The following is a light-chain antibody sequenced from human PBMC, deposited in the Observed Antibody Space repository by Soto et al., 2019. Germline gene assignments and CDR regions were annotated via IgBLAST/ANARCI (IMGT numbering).Light chain of an antibody. V-gene: IGKV3-15*01. CDR2: DAS. J-gene: IGKJ1*01. Sequence: EIVMTQSPATLSLSPGERATLSCRASQSVSSNLALYQQKPGQAPRRLISDASTRAKGIPDRFSGSGSGTEFTLTSTSLQSEDFAVYYCQHYNDLPLTFGQGTKVEIK. CDR3: QHYNDLPLT. CDR1: QSVSSN.